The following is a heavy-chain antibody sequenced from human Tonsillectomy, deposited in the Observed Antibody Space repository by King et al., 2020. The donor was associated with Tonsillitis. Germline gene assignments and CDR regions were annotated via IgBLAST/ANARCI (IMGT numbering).Heavy chain of an antibody. CDR3: ARQPYHMDV. CDR1: GGSISSKTYY. Sequence: QLQESGPGLVKPSETLSLTCTVSGGSISSKTYYCGWIRQPPVKWLEWIGTLFFSGGTYPNPSLKIRVTISVDTSKNQFSLELTSVTAADTAVYYCARQPYHMDVWGKGTTVTVSS. V-gene: IGHV4-39*01. J-gene: IGHJ6*03. CDR2: LFFSGGT.